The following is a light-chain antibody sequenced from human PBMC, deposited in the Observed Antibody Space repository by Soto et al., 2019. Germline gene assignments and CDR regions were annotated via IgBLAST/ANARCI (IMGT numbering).Light chain of an antibody. J-gene: IGLJ1*01. CDR2: LNSDGSH. CDR3: QTWGTGIRV. CDR1: SGHSSYA. V-gene: IGLV4-69*01. Sequence: QSVLTQSPSASASLGASVKLTCTLSSGHSSYAIAWDQQQPEKGPRYLMKLNSDGSHSKGDGIPDRLSGSSSGAERYLTISSLQSEDEADYYCQTWGTGIRVFGTGTKLTVL.